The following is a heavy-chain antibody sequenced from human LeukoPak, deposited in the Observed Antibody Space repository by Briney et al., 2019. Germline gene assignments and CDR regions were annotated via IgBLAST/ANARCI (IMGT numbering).Heavy chain of an antibody. J-gene: IGHJ4*02. CDR3: ARGVAAAGMSFDH. V-gene: IGHV4-34*01. CDR1: GGSFSGYY. D-gene: IGHD6-13*01. Sequence: SETLSLTCAVYGGSFSGYYWSWIRQPPGKGLEWIGEINHSGSTNYNPSLKSRVTISVDTSKNQFSLKLSSVTAADTAVYYCARGVAAAGMSFDHWGQGTLVTVSS. CDR2: INHSGST.